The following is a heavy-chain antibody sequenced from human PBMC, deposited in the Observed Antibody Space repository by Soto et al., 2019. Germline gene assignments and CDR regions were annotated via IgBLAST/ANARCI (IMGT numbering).Heavy chain of an antibody. CDR2: IISIFGSA. CDR1: GGTFSNYP. D-gene: IGHD3-10*01. J-gene: IGHJ4*02. CDR3: VIAEPGSGDY. Sequence: QVQLVQSGAEVKKPGSSVRVSCKASGGTFSNYPISWVRQAPGQGLEWMGRIISIFGSANYAQKFQGRVTINADESSSTAYMELSVLRSEDTAMYYCVIAEPGSGDYWGQGTLVTVSS. V-gene: IGHV1-69*15.